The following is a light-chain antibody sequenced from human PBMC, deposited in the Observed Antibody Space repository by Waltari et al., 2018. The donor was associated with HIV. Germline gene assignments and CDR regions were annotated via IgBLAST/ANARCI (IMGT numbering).Light chain of an antibody. V-gene: IGLV1-47*01. CDR1: PHTRGTHY. J-gene: IGLJ1*01. CDR3: AAWGDSLTSFV. Sequence: QSVLPQPPSASEPPGQRVIITCSGSPHTRGTHYVYWYQHLPGTAPKLLIYRNNQRPSGVPDRFSGSKSGTSASLAISGLRSEDEADYYCAAWGDSLTSFVFGTGTKVTVL. CDR2: RNN.